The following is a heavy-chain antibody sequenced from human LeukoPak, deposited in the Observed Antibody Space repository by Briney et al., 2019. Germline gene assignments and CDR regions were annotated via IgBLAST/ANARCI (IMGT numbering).Heavy chain of an antibody. J-gene: IGHJ4*02. Sequence: PGGSLRLSCAGSGFNFDHYALHWVRQPPGKGLEWLSLISRDGTATYSASSVKGRFTISRDNAKNSLYLQMNSLRAEDTALYYCARAGETYDFWSGPNRIDYWGQGTLVTVSS. D-gene: IGHD3-3*01. CDR1: GFNFDHYA. V-gene: IGHV3-43*02. CDR2: ISRDGTAT. CDR3: ARAGETYDFWSGPNRIDY.